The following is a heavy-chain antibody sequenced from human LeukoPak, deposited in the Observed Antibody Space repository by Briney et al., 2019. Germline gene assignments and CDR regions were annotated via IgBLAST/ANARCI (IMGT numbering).Heavy chain of an antibody. CDR1: GGSISSGGYS. D-gene: IGHD6-19*01. CDR3: ARGHSRVAGTYYYYGMDV. J-gene: IGHJ6*02. V-gene: IGHV4-30-2*01. CDR2: IYHSGST. Sequence: PSETLSLTCAVSGGSISSGGYSRSWIRQPPGKGLEWIGYIYHSGSTYYNPSLKSRVTISVDRSKNQFSLKLSSVTAADTAVYYCARGHSRVAGTYYYYGMDVWGQGTTVTVPS.